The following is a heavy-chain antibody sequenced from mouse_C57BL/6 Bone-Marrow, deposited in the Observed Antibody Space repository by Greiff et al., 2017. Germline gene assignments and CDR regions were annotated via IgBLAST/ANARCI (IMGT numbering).Heavy chain of an antibody. J-gene: IGHJ3*01. D-gene: IGHD2-4*01. CDR1: GYTFTSYW. V-gene: IGHV1-61*01. CDR3: ARSVYEYDVAY. CDR2: IYPSDSET. Sequence: QVQLQQPGAELVRPGSSVKLSCKASGYTFTSYWMDWVQQRPGQGLEWIGNIYPSDSETHYNQKFKDKATLTVDKSSSTAYMQLSSLTSEDSAVYYCARSVYEYDVAYWGQGTLVTVSA.